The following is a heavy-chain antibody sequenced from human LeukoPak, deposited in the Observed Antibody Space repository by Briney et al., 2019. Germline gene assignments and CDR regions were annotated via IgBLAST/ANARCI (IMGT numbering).Heavy chain of an antibody. CDR2: IYYSGST. D-gene: IGHD2-15*01. CDR3: AGGYCSGGSCYFYDY. Sequence: SETLSLACTVSGGSISSYYWSWIRQPPGKGLEWIGYIYYSGSTNYNPSLKSRVTISVDTSKNRFSLKLSSVTAADTAVYYCAGGYCSGGSCYFYDYWGQGTLVTVSS. CDR1: GGSISSYY. V-gene: IGHV4-59*01. J-gene: IGHJ4*02.